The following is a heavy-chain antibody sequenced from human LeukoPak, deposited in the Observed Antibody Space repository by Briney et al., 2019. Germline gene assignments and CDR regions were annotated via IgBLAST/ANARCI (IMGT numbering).Heavy chain of an antibody. J-gene: IGHJ4*02. CDR1: GFTFSNAW. Sequence: GGSLRLSCAASGFTFSNAWMSWVRQAPGKGLEWVGRIKSKTDGGTTDYAAPVRGRFTISRDDSKNTLYLQMNSLKTEDTAVYYCTTPPTLRCDIPLTDYWGQGTLVTVSS. CDR2: IKSKTDGGTT. V-gene: IGHV3-15*01. D-gene: IGHD3-9*01. CDR3: TTPPTLRCDIPLTDY.